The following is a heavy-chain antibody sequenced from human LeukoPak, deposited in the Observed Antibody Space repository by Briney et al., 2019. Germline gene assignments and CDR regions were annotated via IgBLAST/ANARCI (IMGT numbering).Heavy chain of an antibody. V-gene: IGHV1-69*05. J-gene: IGHJ5*02. D-gene: IGHD3-10*01. CDR1: GGTFSSYA. Sequence: SVKVSCKASGGTFSSYAISWVRQAPGQGLEWMGGIIPIFGTANYAQKFQGRVSITTDESTSTAYMELSSLRSEDTAVYYCARKNKLLWFGELRGWFDPWGQGTLVTVSS. CDR2: IIPIFGTA. CDR3: ARKNKLLWFGELRGWFDP.